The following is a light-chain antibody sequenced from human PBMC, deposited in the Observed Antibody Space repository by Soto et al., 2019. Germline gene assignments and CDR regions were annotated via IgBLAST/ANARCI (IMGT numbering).Light chain of an antibody. CDR1: ESVSSN. CDR2: GAS. J-gene: IGKJ5*01. V-gene: IGKV3-15*01. CDR3: QQYGGSPIT. Sequence: EIVMTQSPATLSVSPGERATLSCRASESVSSNLAWYQQKPGQAPRLLIYGASTRATGIPARFIGSGSGTDFTLTITRLEPEDFAVYYCQQYGGSPITFGLGTRLEIK.